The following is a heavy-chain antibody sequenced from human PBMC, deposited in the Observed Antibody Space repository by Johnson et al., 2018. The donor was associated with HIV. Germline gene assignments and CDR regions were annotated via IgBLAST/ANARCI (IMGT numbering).Heavy chain of an antibody. Sequence: VRLVESGGGVVRPGGSLRLSCVASGFTFDDYGMSWVRQAPGKGLAWVSGINWNGGRRGYVDSVNGRFTISRDNARNSLHLEMNSLGSEDTAFYFCARSLKWELGLPDWDAFDIWGQGTMVTVSS. CDR2: INWNGGRR. J-gene: IGHJ3*02. V-gene: IGHV3-20*04. CDR3: ARSLKWELGLPDWDAFDI. D-gene: IGHD1-26*01. CDR1: GFTFDDYG.